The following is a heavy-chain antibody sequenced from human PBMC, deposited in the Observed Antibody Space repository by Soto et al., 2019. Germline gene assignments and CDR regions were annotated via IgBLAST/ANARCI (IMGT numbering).Heavy chain of an antibody. Sequence: ASVKVSCKASGYTFTSYGISWVRQAPGQGLEWMGWISAYNGNTNYAQKLQGRVTMTTDTSTSTADMELRSLRSDDTAVYYCATHAGYYCDYWAQETLVTVSS. J-gene: IGHJ4*02. CDR3: ATHAGYYCDY. D-gene: IGHD3-3*01. V-gene: IGHV1-18*01. CDR1: GYTFTSYG. CDR2: ISAYNGNT.